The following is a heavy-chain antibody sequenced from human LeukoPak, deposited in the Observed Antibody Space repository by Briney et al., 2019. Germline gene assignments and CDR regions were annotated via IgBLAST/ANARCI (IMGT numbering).Heavy chain of an antibody. CDR2: ISAYNGNT. Sequence: GSSVKVSCKASGDTFIPYTFSWVRQAPGQGLEWMGWISAYNGNTNYAQKLQGRVTMTTDTSTSTAYMELRSLRSDDTAVYYCARGGTPYSSSWSYYYYGMDVWGQGTTVTVSS. CDR1: GDTFIPYT. V-gene: IGHV1-18*04. CDR3: ARGGTPYSSSWSYYYYGMDV. J-gene: IGHJ6*02. D-gene: IGHD6-13*01.